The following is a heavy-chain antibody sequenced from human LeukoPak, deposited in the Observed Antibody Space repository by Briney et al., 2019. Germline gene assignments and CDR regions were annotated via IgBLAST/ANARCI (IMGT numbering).Heavy chain of an antibody. CDR3: ARGRKIPVYYFDY. V-gene: IGHV4-34*01. Sequence: SETLSLTCAVYGGSFSDYYWSWIRQPPGKGLEWIGEINHSGSTNYNPSLKSRVTISVDTSKNQFSLKLSSVTAADTAVYYCARGRKIPVYYFDYWGQGTLVTVSS. CDR1: GGSFSDYY. D-gene: IGHD2-2*01. CDR2: INHSGST. J-gene: IGHJ4*02.